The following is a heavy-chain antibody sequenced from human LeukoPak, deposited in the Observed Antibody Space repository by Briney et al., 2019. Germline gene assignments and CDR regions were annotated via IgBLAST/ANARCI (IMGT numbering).Heavy chain of an antibody. D-gene: IGHD6-13*01. CDR2: MNPNSGNK. V-gene: IGHV1-8*02. J-gene: IGHJ5*02. CDR1: GYISTNYG. CDR3: ARDGGSSSWYSGGGPDNWFDP. Sequence: ASVKVSCMASGYISTNYGINWVRQATGQGLEWIGWMNPNSGNKGYAQKCQGRVTRTGNTSISTAYMELSSLRSEDTAVYYCARDGGSSSWYSGGGPDNWFDPWGQGTLVTVSS.